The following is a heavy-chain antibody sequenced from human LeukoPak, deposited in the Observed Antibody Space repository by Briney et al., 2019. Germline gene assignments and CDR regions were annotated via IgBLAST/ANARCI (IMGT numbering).Heavy chain of an antibody. CDR2: IRYDGSNK. J-gene: IGHJ3*02. D-gene: IGHD1-26*01. CDR1: GFTFSSYG. Sequence: PGGSLRLSCAASGFTFSSYGMHWVRQAPGKGLEWVAFIRYDGSNKYYADSVKGRFTISRDNSKNTLYLQMNSLRAEDTAVYYCARGIVGATTAFDIWGQGTMVTVSS. CDR3: ARGIVGATTAFDI. V-gene: IGHV3-30*02.